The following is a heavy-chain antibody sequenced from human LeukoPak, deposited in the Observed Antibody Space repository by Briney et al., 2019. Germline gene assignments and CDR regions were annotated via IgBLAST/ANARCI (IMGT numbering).Heavy chain of an antibody. CDR3: AADRGTGTDGDY. J-gene: IGHJ4*02. CDR1: GFTFTSSA. Sequence: SVKVSCKASGFTFTSSAVQWVRQARGQRLEWIGWIVVGSGNTNYAQKFQERVTITRDMSTSTAYMELSSLRSEDTAVYYCAADRGTGTDGDYWGQGTLVTVSS. V-gene: IGHV1-58*01. D-gene: IGHD1-7*01. CDR2: IVVGSGNT.